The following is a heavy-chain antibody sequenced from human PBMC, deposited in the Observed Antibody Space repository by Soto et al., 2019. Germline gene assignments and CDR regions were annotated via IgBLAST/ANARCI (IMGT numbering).Heavy chain of an antibody. D-gene: IGHD3-22*01. Sequence: QVEMEESGPGLLKPSETLSLTCTVSGGSVSSQYWSWIRQPAGKGLEWIGRIYNGGIPLIHPSLESRVALSLDPSKNLFSLTLSSVTAAYTATYYCAGEDYDKSVYYFCYWGRGTLVTVSS. J-gene: IGHJ4*02. CDR2: IYNGGIP. V-gene: IGHV4-4*07. CDR1: GGSVSSQY. CDR3: AGEDYDKSVYYFCY.